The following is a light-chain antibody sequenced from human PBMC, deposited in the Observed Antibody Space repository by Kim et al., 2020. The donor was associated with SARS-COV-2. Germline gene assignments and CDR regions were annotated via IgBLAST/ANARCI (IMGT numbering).Light chain of an antibody. CDR1: KLGDKY. CDR2: EGT. J-gene: IGLJ2*01. V-gene: IGLV3-1*01. Sequence: SYELTQPPSVSVSPGQTAIITCSGDKLGDKYACWYQQRPGQSPVLVIYEGTERPSGIPERFSGSKSGTTATLTISGTQATDEADYYCQAWDSRTVIFGGGTQLT. CDR3: QAWDSRTVI.